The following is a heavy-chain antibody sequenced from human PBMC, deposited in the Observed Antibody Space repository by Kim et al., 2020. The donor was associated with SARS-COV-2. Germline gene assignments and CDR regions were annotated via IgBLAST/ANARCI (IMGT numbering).Heavy chain of an antibody. CDR1: GYTFTSYY. CDR3: ARAGIAAAVSRHDY. V-gene: IGHV1-46*01. Sequence: ASVKVSCKASGYTFTSYYIHWVRQAPGQGLEWMGIIDASGGSTTHAQKSQDRVTMTRDTSTSTVYMELSSLRSEDTAVYYCARAGIAAAVSRHDYWGQGT. D-gene: IGHD6-13*01. CDR2: IDASGGST. J-gene: IGHJ4*03.